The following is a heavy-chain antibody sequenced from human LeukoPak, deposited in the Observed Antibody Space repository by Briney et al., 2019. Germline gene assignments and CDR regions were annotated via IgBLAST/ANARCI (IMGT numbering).Heavy chain of an antibody. J-gene: IGHJ4*02. D-gene: IGHD3-10*01. Sequence: GGSLRLSCAASGFRFSNYWMGWVRQAPGKGPACVANIKTDGSETYYVDSVKGRFTISRDNAKNSLFLQMNSLRAEDTAIYYCVSAVRGSPIDYWGQGTLVSVPS. CDR3: VSAVRGSPIDY. CDR1: GFRFSNYW. V-gene: IGHV3-7*01. CDR2: IKTDGSET.